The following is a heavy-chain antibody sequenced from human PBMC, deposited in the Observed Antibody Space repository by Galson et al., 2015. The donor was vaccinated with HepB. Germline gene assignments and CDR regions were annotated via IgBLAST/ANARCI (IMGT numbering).Heavy chain of an antibody. Sequence: CAISGDSVSSNSAAWNWIRQSPSRGLEWLGRTYYRSKWYNDYAVSVKSRITINPDTSKNQFSLQLNSVTPEDTAVYYCARDGRGTGTKNYYFDYWGQGTLVTVSS. D-gene: IGHD1-1*01. V-gene: IGHV6-1*01. CDR1: GDSVSSNSAA. J-gene: IGHJ4*02. CDR2: TYYRSKWYN. CDR3: ARDGRGTGTKNYYFDY.